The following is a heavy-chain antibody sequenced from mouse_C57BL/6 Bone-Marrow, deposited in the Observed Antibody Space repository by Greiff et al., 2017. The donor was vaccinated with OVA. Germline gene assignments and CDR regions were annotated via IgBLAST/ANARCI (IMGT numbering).Heavy chain of an antibody. CDR1: GYTFTSYD. CDR2: IYPRDGST. D-gene: IGHD2-3*01. J-gene: IGHJ1*03. CDR3: ARAEVYDGYPYWYFDV. Sequence: QVQLQQSGPELVKPGASVKLSCKASGYTFTSYDINWVKQRPGQGLEWIGWIYPRDGSTKYNEKFKGKATLTVDTSSSTAYMELHSLTSEDSAVYFCARAEVYDGYPYWYFDVWGTGTTVTVSS. V-gene: IGHV1-85*01.